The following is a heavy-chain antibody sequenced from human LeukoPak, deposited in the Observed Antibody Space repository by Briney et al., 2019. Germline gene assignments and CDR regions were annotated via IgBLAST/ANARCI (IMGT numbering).Heavy chain of an antibody. CDR3: ARHGIAVAGTEWFDP. CDR1: GGSITGYY. D-gene: IGHD6-19*01. Sequence: SETLSLTCTVSGGSITGYYWSWIRQPAGKGLEWIGRIYNSGTTNYNPSLKSRVTISVDTSKNQFSLKLSSVTAADTAGYYCARHGIAVAGTEWFDPWGQGTLVTVSS. J-gene: IGHJ5*02. V-gene: IGHV4-4*07. CDR2: IYNSGTT.